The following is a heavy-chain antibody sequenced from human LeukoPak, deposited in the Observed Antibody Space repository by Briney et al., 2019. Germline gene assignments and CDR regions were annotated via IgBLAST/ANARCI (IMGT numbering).Heavy chain of an antibody. J-gene: IGHJ4*02. CDR3: AKDLSGSLEALDY. CDR1: GFTFNKYA. D-gene: IGHD1-26*01. Sequence: GGSLRLSCAASGFTFNKYAMTWVRQAPGKGLEWVSGISGSGATTFDADSAKGRFTISRDNSKNTLYLQMNSLRAEDTAIYYCAKDLSGSLEALDYWGQGTLVTVSS. V-gene: IGHV3-23*01. CDR2: ISGSGATT.